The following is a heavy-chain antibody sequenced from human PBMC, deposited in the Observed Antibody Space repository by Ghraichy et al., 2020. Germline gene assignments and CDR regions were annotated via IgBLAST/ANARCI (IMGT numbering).Heavy chain of an antibody. CDR1: GGSISSYY. Sequence: SETLSLTCTVYGGSISSYYWSWIRQPQGKGLEWIGYIYYSGSTNYNPSLKSRVTISVDTSKNQFSLKLSSVTAADTAVYYCARGRYNWNDGPAAFDIWGQRTMVTVSS. V-gene: IGHV4-59*01. CDR2: IYYSGST. CDR3: ARGRYNWNDGPAAFDI. D-gene: IGHD1-1*01. J-gene: IGHJ3*02.